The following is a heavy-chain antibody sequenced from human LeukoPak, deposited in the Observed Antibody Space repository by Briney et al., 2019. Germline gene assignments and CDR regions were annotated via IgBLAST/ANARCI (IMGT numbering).Heavy chain of an antibody. CDR1: GFTFSSYA. J-gene: IGHJ4*02. Sequence: PGGSLRLSCAASGFTFSSYAVSWVRQAPGKGLEWVSAISGSGGSTYYADSVKGRFTIFRDNSKNTLYLHMKSLRAEDTAVYYCAKDKMIVVVRHYFDYWGQGTLVTVSS. CDR3: AKDKMIVVVRHYFDY. V-gene: IGHV3-23*01. CDR2: ISGSGGST. D-gene: IGHD3-22*01.